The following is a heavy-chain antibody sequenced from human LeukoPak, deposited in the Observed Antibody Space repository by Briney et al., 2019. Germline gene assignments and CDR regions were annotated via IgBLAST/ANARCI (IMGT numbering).Heavy chain of an antibody. Sequence: GGSLRLSCVGSGFTFRSHAMSWVRKAPEKGLEFVSGIYEDGGTTYYADSVKGRFSISRDNSKNTLYLQMDSLRGEDTAVYYCAKDFRIGYSAHFDYWGQGALVTVSS. D-gene: IGHD2-21*01. CDR1: GFTFRSHA. V-gene: IGHV3-23*01. CDR2: IYEDGGTT. CDR3: AKDFRIGYSAHFDY. J-gene: IGHJ4*02.